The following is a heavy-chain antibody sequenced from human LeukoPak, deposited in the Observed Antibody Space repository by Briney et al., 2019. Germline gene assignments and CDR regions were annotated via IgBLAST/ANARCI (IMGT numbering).Heavy chain of an antibody. D-gene: IGHD1-1*01. V-gene: IGHV4-59*12. CDR2: MSYSGST. CDR1: GGSITSYY. J-gene: IGHJ4*02. CDR3: ARDNGVGNSYFDY. Sequence: PSETLSLTCTVSGGSITSYYWSWIRQSPGKGLERIRYMSYSGSTKYNFHFKSRVTVSVDTSTSQFSLRLKSVTAEDTAVYYCARDNGVGNSYFDYWGQGTLVTVSS.